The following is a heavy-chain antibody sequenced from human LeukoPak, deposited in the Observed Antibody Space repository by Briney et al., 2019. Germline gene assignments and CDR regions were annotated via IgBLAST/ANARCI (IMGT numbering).Heavy chain of an antibody. CDR2: IYYSGST. CDR3: ARQGMEYYFDY. CDR1: GGSISSSSYY. V-gene: IGHV4-39*01. Sequence: SETLSLTCTVSGGSISSSSYYWGWIRQPPGKGLEWIGSIYYSGSTYYNPSLKSRVTISVDTSKNQFSLKLSSVTAADKAVYYCARQGMEYYFDYWGQGTLVTVSS. D-gene: IGHD3-3*01. J-gene: IGHJ4*02.